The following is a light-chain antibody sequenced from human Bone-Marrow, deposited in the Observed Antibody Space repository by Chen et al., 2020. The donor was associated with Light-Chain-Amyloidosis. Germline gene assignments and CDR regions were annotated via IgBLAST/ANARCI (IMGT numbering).Light chain of an antibody. Sequence: SYVLTQPPSVSVAPGWAARLTCGGHNIGINTVHWYQQKPGQAPVMVVYDGFDRPSGIPERFSGSKSANTATLRISGVEVGDEADYFCQVWDSGDLVVFGAGTKLTVL. CDR1: NIGINT. J-gene: IGLJ2*01. CDR3: QVWDSGDLVV. V-gene: IGLV3-21*02. CDR2: DGF.